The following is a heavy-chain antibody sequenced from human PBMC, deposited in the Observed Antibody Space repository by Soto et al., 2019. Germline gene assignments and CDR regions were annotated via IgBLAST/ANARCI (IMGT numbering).Heavy chain of an antibody. V-gene: IGHV1-2*04. D-gene: IGHD2-15*01. CDR1: GYTFTGYY. Sequence: QVQLVQSGAEVKKPGASVKVSCKASGYTFTGYYMHWVRQAPGQGLEWMGWINPNSGGTNYAQKFQGWVTMTRDKSTSTAYMGLGRLRSDDTAVYYCARGSGGSCSSCGFDPCGQGTLVTVSS. CDR3: ARGSGGSCSSCGFDP. CDR2: INPNSGGT. J-gene: IGHJ5*02.